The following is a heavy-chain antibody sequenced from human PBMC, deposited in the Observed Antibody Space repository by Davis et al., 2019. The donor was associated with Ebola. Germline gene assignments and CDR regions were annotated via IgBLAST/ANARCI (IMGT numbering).Heavy chain of an antibody. CDR1: GFTFINFA. Sequence: GGSLRLSCAASGFTFINFAMSWVRQAPGKGLEWVSTTSGSGGSSWYADSVKGRFTISRDNAKNTLYLQTNSLRAEDTATYYCAVLTGLLDPFDIWGQGTMVVVSS. CDR3: AVLTGLLDPFDI. CDR2: TSGSGGSS. D-gene: IGHD2-8*02. V-gene: IGHV3-23*01. J-gene: IGHJ3*02.